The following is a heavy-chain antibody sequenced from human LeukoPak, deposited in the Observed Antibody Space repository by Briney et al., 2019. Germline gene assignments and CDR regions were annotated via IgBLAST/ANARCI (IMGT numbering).Heavy chain of an antibody. J-gene: IGHJ4*02. V-gene: IGHV4-38-2*02. CDR3: ARVDPSLDGYRLDY. CDR2: IYHSGST. D-gene: IGHD5-24*01. CDR1: GYSISSGYY. Sequence: SETLSLTCTVSGYSISSGYYWGWIRQPPGKGLEWIGSIYHSGSTYYNPSLKSRVTISVDTSKNQFSLKLSSVTAADTAVYYCARVDPSLDGYRLDYWGQGTLVTVSS.